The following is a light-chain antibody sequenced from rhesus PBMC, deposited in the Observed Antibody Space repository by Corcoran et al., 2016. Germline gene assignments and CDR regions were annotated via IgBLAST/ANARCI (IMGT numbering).Light chain of an antibody. V-gene: IGKV1-21*01. Sequence: DIQMTQSPSSLSASVGDTVTITCRASQGISSWLAWYQQKPGKAPNLLIYKASSLQSGVPSRFSGSRAGTDFTLPISSLQSEDFATYYCQQYDKTPWTFGLGTKVEIK. CDR1: QGISSW. J-gene: IGKJ1*01. CDR3: QQYDKTPWT. CDR2: KAS.